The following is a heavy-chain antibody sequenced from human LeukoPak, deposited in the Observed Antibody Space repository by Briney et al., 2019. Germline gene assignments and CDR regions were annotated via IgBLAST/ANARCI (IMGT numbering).Heavy chain of an antibody. J-gene: IGHJ4*02. CDR1: GFTFDDYA. V-gene: IGHV3-9*01. D-gene: IGHD3-22*01. CDR3: AKDRMESGYYNGFDY. CDR2: ISWNSGSI. Sequence: GRPLRLSCAASGFTFDDYAMHWVRQAPGKGLEWVSGISWNSGSIGYADSVKGRFTISRDNAKNSLYLQMNSLRAEDTALYYCAKDRMESGYYNGFDYWGQGTLVTVSS.